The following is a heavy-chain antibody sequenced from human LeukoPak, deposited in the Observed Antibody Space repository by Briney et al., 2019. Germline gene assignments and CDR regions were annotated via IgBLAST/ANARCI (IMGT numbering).Heavy chain of an antibody. CDR2: ISGSGGST. CDR3: SLSGDNDAFDI. Sequence: PGGSLRLSCAASGFTFRSYAMNWVRQAPGKGLEGVSVISGSGGSTYYADSVKGRFTISRDNSKNTLYLQMNSLRAEDTAVYYCSLSGDNDAFDIWGQGTKVTVSS. V-gene: IGHV3-23*01. J-gene: IGHJ3*02. D-gene: IGHD3-10*01. CDR1: GFTFRSYA.